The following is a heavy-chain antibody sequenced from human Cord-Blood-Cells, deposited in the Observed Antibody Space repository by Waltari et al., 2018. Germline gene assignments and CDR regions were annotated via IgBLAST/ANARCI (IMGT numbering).Heavy chain of an antibody. D-gene: IGHD5-12*01. CDR3: ASTKREYSGYDFDY. CDR1: GGTFSSYA. J-gene: IGHJ4*02. Sequence: QVQLVQSGAEVKKPGSSVKVSCKASGGTFSSYAISWVRQAPGQGLEWMGGIIPIFGTANYARKFQGRVTITADESTSTAYMELSSLRSEDTAVYYCASTKREYSGYDFDYWGQGTLVTVSS. CDR2: IIPIFGTA. V-gene: IGHV1-69*01.